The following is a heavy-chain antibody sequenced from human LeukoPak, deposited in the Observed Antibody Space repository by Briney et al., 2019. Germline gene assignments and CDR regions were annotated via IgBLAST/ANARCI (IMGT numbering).Heavy chain of an antibody. CDR2: AYDDGTNQ. Sequence: GGPLRLSCATSGFTFSNYGMHWVRQAPGKGLEWVAVAYDDGTNQYYADSVKGRFTISKDNSKNTLYVQMNSLRVEDTAVYYCATGSGFYYSHWGQGTLVTVSS. CDR1: GFTFSNYG. J-gene: IGHJ4*02. V-gene: IGHV3-33*01. D-gene: IGHD3-22*01. CDR3: ATGSGFYYSH.